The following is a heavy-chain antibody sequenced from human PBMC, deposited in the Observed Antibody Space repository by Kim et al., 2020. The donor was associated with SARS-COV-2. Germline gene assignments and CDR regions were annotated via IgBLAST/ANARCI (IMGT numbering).Heavy chain of an antibody. Sequence: SRVTISVDTSKNQFSLKLSSVTAADTAVYYCARTSTRPREYQLLSNWFDPWGQGTLVTVSS. D-gene: IGHD2-2*01. CDR3: ARTSTRPREYQLLSNWFDP. J-gene: IGHJ5*02. V-gene: IGHV4-34*01.